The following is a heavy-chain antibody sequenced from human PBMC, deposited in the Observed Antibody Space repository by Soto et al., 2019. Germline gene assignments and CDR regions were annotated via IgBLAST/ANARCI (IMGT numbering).Heavy chain of an antibody. CDR3: ARASVLRYFDWLLSPWYFDY. V-gene: IGHV4-59*12. Sequence: SETLSLTCTVSGDSISTYYWNWIRQPPGKGLEWIGYIYKSGSITYNPSLKSRVTIAVETSKNQFSLKLSSVTAADTAVYYCARASVLRYFDWLLSPWYFDYWGQGTLVTVSS. J-gene: IGHJ4*02. CDR1: GDSISTYY. D-gene: IGHD3-9*01. CDR2: IYKSGSI.